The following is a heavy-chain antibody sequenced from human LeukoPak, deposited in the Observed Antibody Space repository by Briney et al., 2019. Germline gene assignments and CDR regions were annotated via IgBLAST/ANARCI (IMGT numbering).Heavy chain of an antibody. J-gene: IGHJ3*02. CDR2: IYYSGST. CDR3: ARLKITDLAFDI. V-gene: IGHV4-39*01. Sequence: SETLSLTFPFSGGSISSSSYYWGWIRPPPGKGLEWIGSIYYSGSTYYNPSLKSRVTISVDTSKNQFSLKLSSVTAADTAVYYCARLKITDLAFDIWGQGTMVTVSS. CDR1: GGSISSSSYY. D-gene: IGHD3-16*01.